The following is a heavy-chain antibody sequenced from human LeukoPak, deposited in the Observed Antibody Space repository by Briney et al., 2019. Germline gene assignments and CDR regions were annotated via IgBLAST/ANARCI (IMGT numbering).Heavy chain of an antibody. D-gene: IGHD3-22*01. Sequence: GGSLRLSCAASGFTFSSYWMSWVRRAPGKGLEWVANIKQDGSEKYYVDSVKGRFTISRDNAKNSLYLQMNSLRAEETAVYYCAGDHPNSSGPDYWGQGTVVTASS. CDR3: AGDHPNSSGPDY. CDR2: IKQDGSEK. J-gene: IGHJ4*02. CDR1: GFTFSSYW. V-gene: IGHV3-7*01.